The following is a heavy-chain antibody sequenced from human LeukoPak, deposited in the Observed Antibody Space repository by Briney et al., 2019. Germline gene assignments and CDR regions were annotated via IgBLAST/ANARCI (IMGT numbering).Heavy chain of an antibody. CDR1: GFTFSSYG. CDR3: AKEDYYGSGSYYNVDY. Sequence: GRSLRLSCAASGFTFSSYGMHWVRQAPGKGLEWVAVISYDGSNKYYADSVKGRFTISRDNSKNTLYLQMNSLRAEDTAVYYCAKEDYYGSGSYYNVDYWGQGTQVTVSS. D-gene: IGHD3-10*01. CDR2: ISYDGSNK. J-gene: IGHJ4*02. V-gene: IGHV3-30*18.